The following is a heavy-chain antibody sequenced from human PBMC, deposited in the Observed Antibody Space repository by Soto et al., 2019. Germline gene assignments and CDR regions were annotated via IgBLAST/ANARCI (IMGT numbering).Heavy chain of an antibody. CDR2: ISGSGGST. CDR1: GFTFSSYA. V-gene: IGHV3-23*01. D-gene: IGHD6-19*01. J-gene: IGHJ4*02. Sequence: EVQLLESGGGLVQPGGSLRLSCAASGFTFSSYAMSWVRQAPGKGLEWVSAISGSGGSTYYADSVKGRFTISRDNSKNTLYLQMNSPRAEDTAVYYCAKCKAFVIAVAPVDYWGQGTLVTVSS. CDR3: AKCKAFVIAVAPVDY.